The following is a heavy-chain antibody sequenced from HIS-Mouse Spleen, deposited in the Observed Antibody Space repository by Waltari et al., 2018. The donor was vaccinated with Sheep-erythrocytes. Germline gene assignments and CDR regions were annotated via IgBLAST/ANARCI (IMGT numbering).Heavy chain of an antibody. CDR2: ISYDGSNK. J-gene: IGHJ4*02. CDR1: GFTFSSYG. Sequence: QVQLVESGGGVVQPGRSLRLSCAASGFTFSSYGMHWVRPAPGKGLEWVAVISYDGSNKYYADSVKGRFTISRDNSKNTLYLQMNSLRAEDTAVYYCAKGLGSEYDFWSGYYRWGQGTLVTVSS. D-gene: IGHD3-3*01. CDR3: AKGLGSEYDFWSGYYR. V-gene: IGHV3-30*18.